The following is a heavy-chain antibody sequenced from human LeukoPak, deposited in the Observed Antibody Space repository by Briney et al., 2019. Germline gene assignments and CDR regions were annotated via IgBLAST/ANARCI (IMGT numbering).Heavy chain of an antibody. CDR1: GGSFSGYY. J-gene: IGHJ4*02. D-gene: IGHD3-16*02. Sequence: SETLSLTCAVYGGSFSGYYWSWIRQPPGKGLEWIGEINHSGSTNYNPSLKSRVTISVDTSKNQFSLKLSSVTAADTAVYYCARGLPSLDYDYVWGSYRSYFDYWAREPRS. CDR2: INHSGST. V-gene: IGHV4-34*01. CDR3: ARGLPSLDYDYVWGSYRSYFDY.